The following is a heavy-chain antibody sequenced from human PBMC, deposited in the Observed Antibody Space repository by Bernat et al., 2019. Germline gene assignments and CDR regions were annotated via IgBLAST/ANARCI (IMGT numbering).Heavy chain of an antibody. V-gene: IGHV3-30*01. Sequence: QVQLVESGGGVVQPGRSLRLSCAASGFPFRSYTMHWVRQAPGKGLEWVAIISYDGRKKYYADSVRGRFTISRDNSKDTLYLQMNSLRAEDTAVYYCARDLTIFEVIIMDDAFDIWGQGTMVTVSS. CDR3: ARDLTIFEVIIMDDAFDI. CDR1: GFPFRSYT. J-gene: IGHJ3*02. CDR2: ISYDGRKK. D-gene: IGHD3-3*01.